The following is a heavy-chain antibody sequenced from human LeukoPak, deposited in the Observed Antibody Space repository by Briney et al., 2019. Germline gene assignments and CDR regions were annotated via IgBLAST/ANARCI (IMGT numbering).Heavy chain of an antibody. CDR2: INHSGST. CDR3: ARGHTVTAYYYYGMDV. CDR1: GGSFSGYY. Sequence: SETLSLTCAVYGGSFSGYYWSWIRQPPGKGVEWIGEINHSGSTNYNPSLKGRVTISVDTSKNQFSLKLSSVTAADTAVYYCARGHTVTAYYYYGMDVWGKGTTVTVSS. V-gene: IGHV4-34*01. D-gene: IGHD4-11*01. J-gene: IGHJ6*04.